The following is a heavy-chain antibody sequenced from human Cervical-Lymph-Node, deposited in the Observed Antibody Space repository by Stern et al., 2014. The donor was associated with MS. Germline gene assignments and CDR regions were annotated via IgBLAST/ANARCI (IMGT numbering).Heavy chain of an antibody. Sequence: AQLVESGAEVKKPGASMTISCKTSGYNFIDHAIHWVRQAPGQRLERMGWINGGPGTTKYSQKFQGRVSFTRDKAASAAYMDLSSLSPDDTAVYYCARQPDYSDFLDFWGQGTLVTVSS. V-gene: IGHV1-3*01. CDR3: ARQPDYSDFLDF. J-gene: IGHJ4*02. D-gene: IGHD4-11*01. CDR1: GYNFIDHA. CDR2: INGGPGTT.